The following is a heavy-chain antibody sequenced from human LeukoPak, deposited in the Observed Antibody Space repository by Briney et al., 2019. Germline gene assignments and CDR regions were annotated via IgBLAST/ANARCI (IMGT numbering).Heavy chain of an antibody. V-gene: IGHV3-30-3*01. CDR1: GFTFSSYA. J-gene: IGHJ4*02. CDR3: AKDHGDYGVLDY. Sequence: PGGSLRLSCAASGFTFSSYAMHWVRQAPGKGLEWVAVISYDGSNKYYADSVKGRFTISRDNSKNTLYLQMNSLRAEDTAVYYCAKDHGDYGVLDYWGQGTLVTVSS. D-gene: IGHD4-17*01. CDR2: ISYDGSNK.